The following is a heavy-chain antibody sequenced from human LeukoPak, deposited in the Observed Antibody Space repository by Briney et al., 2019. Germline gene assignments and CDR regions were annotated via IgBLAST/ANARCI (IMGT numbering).Heavy chain of an antibody. J-gene: IGHJ3*01. CDR3: ARDRGCHLTDAFDV. CDR1: GFTLSNYW. CDR2: INSDGSAT. V-gene: IGHV3-74*01. D-gene: IGHD1-26*01. Sequence: PGGSLRLSCAASGFTLSNYWMHWVRQAPGKGLVWVSRINSDGSATAYADSVKGRFTISRDNAKNTLYLQMNSLRAEDTAVYYCARDRGCHLTDAFDVWGQGTMVTVSS.